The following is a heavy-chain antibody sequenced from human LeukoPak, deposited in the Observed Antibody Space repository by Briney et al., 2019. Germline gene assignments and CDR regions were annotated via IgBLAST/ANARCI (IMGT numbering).Heavy chain of an antibody. J-gene: IGHJ4*02. CDR2: IRYDGSNK. V-gene: IGHV3-30*02. CDR3: ARVPYSSGSVDY. D-gene: IGHD6-19*01. CDR1: GFIFSTYG. Sequence: PGGSLRLSCAVSGFIFSTYGMHWVRQAPGKGLEWVTFIRYDGSNKYYADSVKGRFTISRDNSKNTLYLQMNSLRAEDTAVYYCARVPYSSGSVDYWGQGTLVTVSS.